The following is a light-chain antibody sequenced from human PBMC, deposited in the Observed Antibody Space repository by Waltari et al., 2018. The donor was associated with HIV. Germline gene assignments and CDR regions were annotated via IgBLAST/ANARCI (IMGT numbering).Light chain of an antibody. Sequence: DIKMTQSPESLAVSLGGTATITCKSSRSVFYASNSPHYMSWIQHKPGQPPKVLVYWASIRESGVPDRFSGSGSGTVFTLTISSLQAEDVATYFCQQYYTTSWTFGRGTRLEIK. CDR2: WAS. V-gene: IGKV4-1*01. CDR1: RSVFYASNSPHY. J-gene: IGKJ1*01. CDR3: QQYYTTSWT.